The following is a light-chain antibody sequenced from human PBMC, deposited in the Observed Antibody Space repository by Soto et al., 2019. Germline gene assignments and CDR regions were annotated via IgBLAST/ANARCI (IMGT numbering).Light chain of an antibody. V-gene: IGKV1-39*01. CDR1: QSIRNW. CDR2: DAS. Sequence: DIHMTQSPSTLSASVGDRVPITCLASQSIRNWLAWYQQKPGKAPKLLIYDASTLESGVPSRFSGSGSGTDFTLTISSLQPEDFATYYCQQSYSTLGTFGPGTKVDIK. J-gene: IGKJ3*01. CDR3: QQSYSTLGT.